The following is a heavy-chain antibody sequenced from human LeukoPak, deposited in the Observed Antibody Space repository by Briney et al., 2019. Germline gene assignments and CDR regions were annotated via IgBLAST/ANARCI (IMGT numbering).Heavy chain of an antibody. D-gene: IGHD3-10*01. Sequence: SQTLSLTCTVSGGSISSGGYYWSWIRQHPGKGLEWIGYIYYSGSTYYNPSLKSRVTISVDTSKNQFSLKLSSVTAADTAMYYCARDSFCGGSGSSSCYYYYYYMDVWGKGTTVTVSS. J-gene: IGHJ6*03. CDR1: GGSISSGGYY. V-gene: IGHV4-31*03. CDR3: ARDSFCGGSGSSSCYYYYYYMDV. CDR2: IYYSGST.